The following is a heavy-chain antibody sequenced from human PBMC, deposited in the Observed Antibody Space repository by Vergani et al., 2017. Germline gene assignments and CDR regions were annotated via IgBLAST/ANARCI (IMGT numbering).Heavy chain of an antibody. V-gene: IGHV3-23*04. Sequence: VQLVESGGGSAQPGESLRLSCVASGFTFTAHGLNWVRQAPGKGLEWVSGISRNGDTTYYADSVKGRFTISRDNSKSTLYLQMNRLRAEDTARYFCAKDGGLGSCDSIRCPPLLINYVHVWGKGATVTVSS. J-gene: IGHJ6*03. D-gene: IGHD2-2*01. CDR1: GFTFTAHG. CDR3: AKDGGLGSCDSIRCPPLLINYVHV. CDR2: ISRNGDTT.